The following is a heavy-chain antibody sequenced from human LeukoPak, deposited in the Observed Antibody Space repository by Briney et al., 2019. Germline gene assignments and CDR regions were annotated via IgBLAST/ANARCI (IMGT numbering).Heavy chain of an antibody. J-gene: IGHJ4*02. CDR2: INPNNGGT. D-gene: IGHD2-2*01. Sequence: GASVKVSCKASAYAFTVYSMHWVRHAPGQGLEWMGWINPNNGGTNYAQKFQGRVTMTRDTSISTVYMELSRLTSDDTAVYYCARRPGTTSSIFDYWGQGNLVTVSS. CDR1: AYAFTVYS. CDR3: ARRPGTTSSIFDY. V-gene: IGHV1-2*02.